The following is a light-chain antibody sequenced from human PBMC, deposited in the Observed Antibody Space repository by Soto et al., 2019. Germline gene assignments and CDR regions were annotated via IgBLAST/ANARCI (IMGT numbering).Light chain of an antibody. CDR1: QSISSRS. CDR2: GAS. J-gene: IGKJ1*01. Sequence: EIVLTQSPGTLSLSPGGRATLTCSASQSISSRSLAWYQQKPGQAPRLLIYGASSRATGIPDRFSGSGSGTDFTLTISRLGPEDFAVYYCQQYESSPLTFGQGTKVDIK. CDR3: QQYESSPLT. V-gene: IGKV3-20*01.